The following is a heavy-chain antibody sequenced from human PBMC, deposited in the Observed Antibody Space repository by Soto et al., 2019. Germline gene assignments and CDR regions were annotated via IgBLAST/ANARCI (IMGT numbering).Heavy chain of an antibody. CDR2: INAGNGNT. Sequence: QVQLVQSGAEVKKPGASVKVSCKASGYTFTSYAMHWVRQAPGQRLEWMGWINAGNGNTNYAQKLQGRVTMTTDTSTSTAYMELRSLRSDDTAVYYCARDSGDIVLMVYAVMDVWGQGTTVTVSS. CDR1: GYTFTSYA. J-gene: IGHJ6*02. V-gene: IGHV1-3*01. CDR3: ARDSGDIVLMVYAVMDV. D-gene: IGHD2-8*01.